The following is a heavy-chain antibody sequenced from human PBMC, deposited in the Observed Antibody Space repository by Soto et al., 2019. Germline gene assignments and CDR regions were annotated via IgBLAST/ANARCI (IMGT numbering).Heavy chain of an antibody. V-gene: IGHV3-30-3*01. CDR2: ISYDGSNK. CDR1: GFTLSSYA. D-gene: IGHD2-15*01. CDR3: ARGSKLGSSTFDD. Sequence: GEALSLSTAASGFTLSSYAMHGGRQAPGKGLEWVAVISYDGSNKYYADSVKGRFTISRDNSKNTLYLQMNSLRAEDTAVSYCARGSKLGSSTFDDWGDGT. J-gene: IGHJ4*01.